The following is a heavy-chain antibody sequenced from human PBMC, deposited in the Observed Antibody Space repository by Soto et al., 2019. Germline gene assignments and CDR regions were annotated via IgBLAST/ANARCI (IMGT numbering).Heavy chain of an antibody. Sequence: QVQLVQSGAEVKKPGDSVKVSCKASGYTFSDYDINWVRQAAGQGLEWMGWMNPYSGNTGYAQKFQGRVTMTTDTSITTAYLELSSLTFDVTAIYYCARGRFRRTWFDPWGQGTLVTVSS. V-gene: IGHV1-8*01. J-gene: IGHJ5*02. CDR2: MNPYSGNT. CDR3: ARGRFRRTWFDP. D-gene: IGHD3-16*01. CDR1: GYTFSDYD.